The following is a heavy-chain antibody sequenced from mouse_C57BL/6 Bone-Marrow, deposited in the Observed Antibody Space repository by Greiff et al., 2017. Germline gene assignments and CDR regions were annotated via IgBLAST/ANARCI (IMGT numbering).Heavy chain of an antibody. Sequence: QVQLKQPGAELVRPGSSVKLSCKASGYTFTSYWMDWVKQRPGQGLEWIGNIYPSDSETHYNQKFKDKATLTVDKSSSTAYMQLSSLTSEDSEVFYGARSAGWRSGRGGMDYWGQGTSVTVSS. CDR1: GYTFTSYW. V-gene: IGHV1-61*01. CDR3: ARSAGWRSGRGGMDY. CDR2: IYPSDSET. D-gene: IGHD3-2*02. J-gene: IGHJ4*01.